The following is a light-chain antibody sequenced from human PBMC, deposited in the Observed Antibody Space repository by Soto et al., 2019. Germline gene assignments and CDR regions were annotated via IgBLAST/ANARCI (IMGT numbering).Light chain of an antibody. CDR3: HRPNSLPVT. CDR1: QGISNW. V-gene: IGKV1-12*01. J-gene: IGKJ3*01. CDR2: AAS. Sequence: DIEMTQSPASVSASAGDRVTISCRASQGISNWLAWYQQKPGKAPSLLIHAASSLQSGVPARFSGSGYGTYFPLTNSSLPPEDVATYCCHRPNSLPVTFGGGTKVDI.